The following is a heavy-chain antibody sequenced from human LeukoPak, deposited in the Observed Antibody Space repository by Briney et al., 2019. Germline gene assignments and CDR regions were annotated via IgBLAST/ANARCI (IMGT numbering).Heavy chain of an antibody. Sequence: PSETLSLTCTVSGGSISSSSYYWGWIRQPPGKGLEWIGSIYYSGSTYYNPSLKSRVTISVDTSKNQFSLKLSSVTDADTAVYYCARARYTVTLGGYYMDVWGKGTTVTISS. V-gene: IGHV4-39*07. CDR1: GGSISSSSYY. J-gene: IGHJ6*03. CDR3: ARARYTVTLGGYYMDV. D-gene: IGHD4-17*01. CDR2: IYYSGST.